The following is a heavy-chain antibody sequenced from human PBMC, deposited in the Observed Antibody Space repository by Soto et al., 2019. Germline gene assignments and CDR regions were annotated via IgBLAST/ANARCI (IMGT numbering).Heavy chain of an antibody. J-gene: IGHJ6*02. CDR2: MNPNSGNT. D-gene: IGHD4-17*01. Sequence: QVQLVQSGAEVKKPGASVKVSCKASGYTFTSYDINWVRQATGQGLEWMGWMNPNSGNTGYAQKFQGRVTMTRNTSISTAYMELSSLTSDDTAVYYCARGFEVTTYYYYYGMDVWGQGTTVTVSS. CDR1: GYTFTSYD. CDR3: ARGFEVTTYYYYYGMDV. V-gene: IGHV1-8*01.